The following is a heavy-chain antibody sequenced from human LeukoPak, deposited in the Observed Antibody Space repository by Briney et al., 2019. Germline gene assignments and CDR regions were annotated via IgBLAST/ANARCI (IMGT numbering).Heavy chain of an antibody. D-gene: IGHD2-15*01. CDR1: GYTFTGQY. Sequence: ASVKVSCKASGYTFTGQYMHWVRQAPGQGLEWLAWINPNSGGTNYAQKFQGRVTMTRDTSTSTAYMELRSLRSDDTAVYYCARDDGYCSGGSCPYYYYGMDVWGQGTTVTVSS. CDR2: INPNSGGT. V-gene: IGHV1-2*02. CDR3: ARDDGYCSGGSCPYYYYGMDV. J-gene: IGHJ6*02.